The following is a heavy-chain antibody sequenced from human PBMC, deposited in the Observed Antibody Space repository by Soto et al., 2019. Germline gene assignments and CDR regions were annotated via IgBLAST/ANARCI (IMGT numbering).Heavy chain of an antibody. CDR1: GGSISSGGYY. Sequence: QVQLQESGPGLVKPSQTLSLTCTVSGGSISSGGYYWSWIRQHPGKWLEWIGYIYYSGSTYYNPSLKSRVTISVDTSKNQFSLKLRSVTAADTAVYYCARWGGELSQYYFDYWGQGTLVTVSS. CDR3: ARWGGELSQYYFDY. D-gene: IGHD3-16*02. CDR2: IYYSGST. J-gene: IGHJ4*02. V-gene: IGHV4-31*03.